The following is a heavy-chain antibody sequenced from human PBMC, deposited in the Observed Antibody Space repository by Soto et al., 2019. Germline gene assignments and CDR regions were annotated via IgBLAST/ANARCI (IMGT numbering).Heavy chain of an antibody. CDR2: INPSGGST. CDR1: GYTLTSYY. V-gene: IGHV1-46*01. D-gene: IGHD3-22*01. Sequence: ALAKVSCKASGYTLTSYYMPSVRQAPGQGLEWMGIINPSGGSTSYAQKFQGRVTMTRATSTSTVYMELSSLGSEDTAVHTCASSKYYYDSRGDSHYLDYWGQGTGVTISS. CDR3: ASSKYYYDSRGDSHYLDY. J-gene: IGHJ4*02.